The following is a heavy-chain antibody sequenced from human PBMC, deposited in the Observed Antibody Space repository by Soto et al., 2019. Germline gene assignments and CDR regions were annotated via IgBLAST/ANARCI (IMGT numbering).Heavy chain of an antibody. CDR3: GRGGGNYYDSSGYSYLLGY. CDR2: ISAYNGNT. D-gene: IGHD3-22*01. CDR1: GYTFTSYG. V-gene: IGHV1-18*01. Sequence: QVQLVQSGAEVKKPGASVKVSCKASGYTFTSYGISWVRQAPGQGLEWMGWISAYNGNTNYAQKLPGRFTMNKGPSSSTAYMVLRSLRADAPAVHYCGRGGGNYYDSSGYSYLLGYLGQGTLVTVSS. J-gene: IGHJ4*02.